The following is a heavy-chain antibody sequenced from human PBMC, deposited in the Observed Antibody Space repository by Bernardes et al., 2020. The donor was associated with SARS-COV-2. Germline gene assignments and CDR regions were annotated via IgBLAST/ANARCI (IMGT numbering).Heavy chain of an antibody. J-gene: IGHJ1*01. D-gene: IGHD4-17*01. V-gene: IGHV3-7*01. Sequence: GGSLSLSCVTSGFSFGDYWMSWVRQAPGKGLEWVANIKQDGNERYYVDSVKGRFTISRDNAKNSVYLQMSYLSIEDTAVYYCATARYGDYVTWGQGTLVTVSS. CDR1: GFSFGDYW. CDR3: ATARYGDYVT. CDR2: IKQDGNER.